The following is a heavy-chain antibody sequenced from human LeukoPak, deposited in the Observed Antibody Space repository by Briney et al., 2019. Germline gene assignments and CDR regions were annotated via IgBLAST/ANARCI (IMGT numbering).Heavy chain of an antibody. CDR3: ARPGSGWHHFDY. CDR1: GGSISSYY. Sequence: SETLSLICTVSGGSISSYYWSWIRQPPGKRLEWIGYIYTSGSPNYNPSLKSRVTISVDTSKNQFSLKLSSVTAADTAVYYCARPGSGWHHFDYWGQGTLVTVSS. J-gene: IGHJ4*02. V-gene: IGHV4-4*09. D-gene: IGHD6-19*01. CDR2: IYTSGSP.